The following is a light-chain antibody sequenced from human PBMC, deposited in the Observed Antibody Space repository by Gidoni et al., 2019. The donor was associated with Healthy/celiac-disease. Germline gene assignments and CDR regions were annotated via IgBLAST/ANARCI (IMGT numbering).Light chain of an antibody. V-gene: IGKV3-20*01. Sequence: RASQSVSSSYLAWYQQKPGQAPRRLIYGASSRATGIPDRFSGSGSGTDFTLTISRLEPEDFAVYYCQQYGSSPPTFGQXTKVEIK. CDR1: QSVSSSY. J-gene: IGKJ1*01. CDR3: QQYGSSPPT. CDR2: GAS.